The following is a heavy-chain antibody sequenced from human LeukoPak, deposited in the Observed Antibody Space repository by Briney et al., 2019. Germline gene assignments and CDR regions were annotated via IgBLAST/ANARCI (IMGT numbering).Heavy chain of an antibody. D-gene: IGHD2-15*01. Sequence: PSETLSLTCTVSGGSISNYYWSWIRQPAGKGLEWIGRIYTSGTTHYNPSLKSRVTISVDTSKNQFSLKLSSVTAADTAVYYCARTSEGYCRGGSCWDYYYYMDVWGKGTTVTVSS. CDR2: IYTSGTT. CDR1: GGSISNYY. J-gene: IGHJ6*03. V-gene: IGHV4-4*07. CDR3: ARTSEGYCRGGSCWDYYYYMDV.